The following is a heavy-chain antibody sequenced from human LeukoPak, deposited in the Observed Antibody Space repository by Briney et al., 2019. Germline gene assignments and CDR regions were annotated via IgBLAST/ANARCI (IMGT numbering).Heavy chain of an antibody. V-gene: IGHV3-30*03. D-gene: IGHD6-19*01. CDR1: GFTFSSYS. CDR2: ISYDGSNK. CDR3: ARDSGYSSGPFDY. Sequence: GGSLRLSCAASGFTFSSYSMNWVRRAPGKGLEWVAVISYDGSNKYYADSVKGRFTISRDNSKNTLYLQMNSLRAEDTAVYYCARDSGYSSGPFDYWGQGTLVTVSS. J-gene: IGHJ4*02.